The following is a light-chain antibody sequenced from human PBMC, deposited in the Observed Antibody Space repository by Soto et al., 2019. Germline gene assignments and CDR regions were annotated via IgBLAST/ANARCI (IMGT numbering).Light chain of an antibody. Sequence: EVVMTQSPATLSVSPGERATLSCRASRGIGSTLAWYQQKPGQTPRLLIYDTSTRATGVPARFIGSASGTEFTLPFTSLQSEDLAIYYCQQSFTWPLAFGGGT. J-gene: IGKJ4*01. CDR2: DTS. V-gene: IGKV3-15*01. CDR1: RGIGST. CDR3: QQSFTWPLA.